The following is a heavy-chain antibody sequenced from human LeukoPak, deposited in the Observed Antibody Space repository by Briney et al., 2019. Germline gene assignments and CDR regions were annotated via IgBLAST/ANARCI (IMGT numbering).Heavy chain of an antibody. D-gene: IGHD3-9*01. CDR3: ARGGDILTGYPNSYYYYGMDV. V-gene: IGHV4-30-2*01. CDR1: GGSISRGGYS. CDR2: IYHSGST. J-gene: IGHJ6*02. Sequence: PSETLSLTCAVSGGSISRGGYSWSWIRQPPGKGLEWIGYIYHSGSTYYNPSLKSRVTISVDRSKNQFSLKLSSVTAADTAVYYCARGGDILTGYPNSYYYYGMDVWGQGTTVTVSS.